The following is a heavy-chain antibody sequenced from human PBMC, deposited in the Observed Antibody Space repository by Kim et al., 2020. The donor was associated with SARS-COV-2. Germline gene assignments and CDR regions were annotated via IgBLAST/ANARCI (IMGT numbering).Heavy chain of an antibody. D-gene: IGHD6-19*01. V-gene: IGHV6-1*01. CDR3: ARDRRIAVAGTSLDY. J-gene: IGHJ4*02. Sequence: GSVKSQITINPDTSKNQFSLQLNSVTPEDTAVYYCARDRRIAVAGTSLDYWGQGTLVTVSS.